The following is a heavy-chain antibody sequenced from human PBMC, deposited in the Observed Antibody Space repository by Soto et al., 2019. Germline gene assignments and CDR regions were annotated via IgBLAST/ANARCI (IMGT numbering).Heavy chain of an antibody. D-gene: IGHD6-13*01. CDR2: IYYSGST. CDR3: ARGAHYSSPFRWFDP. J-gene: IGHJ5*02. CDR1: GGSISSGGYY. V-gene: IGHV4-31*03. Sequence: QVQLQESGPGLVKPSQTLSLTCTVSGGSISSGGYYWSWIRQHPGKGLEWIGYIYYSGSTYFNPSLKSRVTISVDTSKNQFSLKLSSVTAADTAVYYCARGAHYSSPFRWFDPWGQGTLVTVSS.